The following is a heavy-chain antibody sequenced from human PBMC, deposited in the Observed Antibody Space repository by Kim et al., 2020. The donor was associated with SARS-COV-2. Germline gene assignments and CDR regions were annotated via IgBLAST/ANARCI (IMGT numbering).Heavy chain of an antibody. Sequence: GGSLRLSCAASGFTFSSYAMHWVRQAPGKGLEWVAVISYDGSNKYYADSVKGRFTISRDNSKNTLYLQMNSLRAEDTAVYYCARGSVVVTADDAFDIWGQGTMVTVSS. J-gene: IGHJ3*02. CDR3: ARGSVVVTADDAFDI. V-gene: IGHV3-30*04. CDR1: GFTFSSYA. D-gene: IGHD2-21*02. CDR2: ISYDGSNK.